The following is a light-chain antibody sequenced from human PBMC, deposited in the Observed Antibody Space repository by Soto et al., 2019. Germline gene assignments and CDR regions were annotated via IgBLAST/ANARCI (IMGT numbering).Light chain of an antibody. CDR3: HQYYNTPPA. Sequence: DIVMTQSPDSLAVSLGARAPINCKSSQIVLYNSNNKNFLAWYQQKPGQPPKLLIYWASNRESGVPDRVSGSGSVTDFTLTISSLLAEDVAVYYGHQYYNTPPAFGQGNKVEIK. CDR1: QIVLYNSNNKNF. V-gene: IGKV4-1*01. J-gene: IGKJ1*01. CDR2: WAS.